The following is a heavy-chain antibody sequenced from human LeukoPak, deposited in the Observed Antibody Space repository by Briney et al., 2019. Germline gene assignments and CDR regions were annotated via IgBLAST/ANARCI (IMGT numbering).Heavy chain of an antibody. CDR2: ISSSGSTI. V-gene: IGHV3-11*01. CDR1: GFTFSNAW. J-gene: IGHJ4*02. Sequence: GGSLRLSCAASGFTFSNAWMSWVRQAPGKGLEWVSYISSSGSTIYYADSVKGRFTISRDNAKNSLYLQMNSLRAEDTAVYYCARGSDSSPAAPFDYWGQGTLVTVSS. D-gene: IGHD6-19*01. CDR3: ARGSDSSPAAPFDY.